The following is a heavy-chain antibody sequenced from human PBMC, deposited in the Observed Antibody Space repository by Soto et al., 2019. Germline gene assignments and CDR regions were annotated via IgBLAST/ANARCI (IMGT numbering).Heavy chain of an antibody. D-gene: IGHD5-12*01. CDR2: TYYSGGS. Sequence: QVQLQESGPGLVKASQTLSLTCTLSGASVSSAEHYWSWIRPPPGKGLEWIGYTYYSGGSYYNSSLQSRVSIAVDTSQNQFSLKLTSVTAADTAVYYCARLSGYDPAGAADKWGPGILVSVSS. CDR3: ARLSGYDPAGAADK. J-gene: IGHJ4*02. V-gene: IGHV4-30-4*01. CDR1: GASVSSAEHY.